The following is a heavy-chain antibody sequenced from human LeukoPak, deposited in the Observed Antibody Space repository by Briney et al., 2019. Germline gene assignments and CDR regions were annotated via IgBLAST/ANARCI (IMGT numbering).Heavy chain of an antibody. V-gene: IGHV4-59*01. CDR3: ACSIAAAGAPVDY. CDR1: GGSISSYY. D-gene: IGHD6-13*01. Sequence: NPSETLSLTCTVSGGSISSYYWSWIRQPPGKGLEWIGYIYYSGSTNYNPSLKSRVTISVDTSKNQFSLKLSSVTAADTAVYYCACSIAAAGAPVDYWGQGTLVTVSS. CDR2: IYYSGST. J-gene: IGHJ4*02.